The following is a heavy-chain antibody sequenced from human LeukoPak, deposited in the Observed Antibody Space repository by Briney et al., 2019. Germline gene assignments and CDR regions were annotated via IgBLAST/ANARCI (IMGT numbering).Heavy chain of an antibody. CDR3: ARAYDSSGYYLGGVY. V-gene: IGHV3-53*01. Sequence: GTSLRLSCAASGFTFSSNYMSWVRQAPGKGLEWVSVIYSGGSTYYADSVKGRFTISRDNSKNTLYLQMNSLRAEDTAVYYCARAYDSSGYYLGGVYWGQGTLVTVSS. D-gene: IGHD3-22*01. J-gene: IGHJ4*02. CDR2: IYSGGST. CDR1: GFTFSSNY.